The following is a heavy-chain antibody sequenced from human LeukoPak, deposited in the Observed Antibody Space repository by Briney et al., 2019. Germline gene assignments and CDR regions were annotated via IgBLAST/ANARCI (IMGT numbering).Heavy chain of an antibody. V-gene: IGHV4-4*09. CDR2: IYTSGGT. J-gene: IGHJ6*03. CDR3: ARRHHYYYYIDV. Sequence: SETLSLTCTVSGGSVSSYYWTWIRQPPGKGLEWIGYIYTSGGTNYNPSLSSRVTISVDTSKNQFSLILSSMTAADTAVYYCARRHHYYYYIDVWGKGTTVTVSS. CDR1: GGSVSSYY.